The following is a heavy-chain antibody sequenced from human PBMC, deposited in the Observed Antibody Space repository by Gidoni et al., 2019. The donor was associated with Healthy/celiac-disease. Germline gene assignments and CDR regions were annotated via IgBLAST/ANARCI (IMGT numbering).Heavy chain of an antibody. CDR3: ARMPDYYDSSGYYPGYFDY. D-gene: IGHD3-22*01. CDR2: IYYSGST. J-gene: IGHJ4*02. V-gene: IGHV4-59*01. Sequence: QVQLQESGPGLVKPSETLSLTCSVSGGSISSYYWSWIRQPPGKGLEWIGYIYYSGSTNNNPSLKSRVTISIDTSKNQVSLKLSSVTAADTAVYYCARMPDYYDSSGYYPGYFDYWGQGTLVTVSS. CDR1: GGSISSYY.